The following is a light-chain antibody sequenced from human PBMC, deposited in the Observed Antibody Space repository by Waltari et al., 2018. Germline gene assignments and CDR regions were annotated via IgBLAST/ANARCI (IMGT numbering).Light chain of an antibody. CDR2: AAS. CDR3: QQTYSTPLT. Sequence: DFQMTQSPSSLSASVGDRATITCRASQSISTFLNWYQQKPGKAPKLLIYAASNLQSGVPSSFTGSGSGTDFTLTISSLQPEDFATYYCQQTYSTPLTFGGGTKVEIK. V-gene: IGKV1-39*01. J-gene: IGKJ4*01. CDR1: QSISTF.